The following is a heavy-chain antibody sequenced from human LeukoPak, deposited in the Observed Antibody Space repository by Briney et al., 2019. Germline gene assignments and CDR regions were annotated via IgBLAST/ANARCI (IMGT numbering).Heavy chain of an antibody. J-gene: IGHJ4*02. D-gene: IGHD6-19*01. CDR3: AKVYSSGWYYFDY. V-gene: IGHV3-23*01. CDR2: ISGSGGST. Sequence: GGSLRLSCAASGFTFSSYAMSWVRQAPGEGLEWVSAISGSGGSTYYADSVKGRFTISRDNSKNTLYLQTNSLRAEDTAVYYCAKVYSSGWYYFDYWGQGTLVTVSS. CDR1: GFTFSSYA.